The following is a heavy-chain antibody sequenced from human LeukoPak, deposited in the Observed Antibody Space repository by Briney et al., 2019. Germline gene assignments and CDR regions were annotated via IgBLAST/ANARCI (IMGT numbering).Heavy chain of an antibody. CDR1: GYTLTELS. V-gene: IGHV1-24*01. J-gene: IGHJ4*02. D-gene: IGHD6-13*01. CDR3: ATAQSIAAAGTMWSVFDY. Sequence: ASVKVPCTVSGYTLTELSMHWVRQAPGKGLEWMVGFDPEDGETIYAQKFQGRVTMTEDTSTDTAYMELSSLRSEDTAVYYCATAQSIAAAGTMWSVFDYWGQGTLVTVSS. CDR2: FDPEDGET.